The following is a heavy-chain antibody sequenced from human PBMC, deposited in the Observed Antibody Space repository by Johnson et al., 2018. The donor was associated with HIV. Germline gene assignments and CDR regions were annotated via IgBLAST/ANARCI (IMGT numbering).Heavy chain of an antibody. J-gene: IGHJ3*01. CDR2: TRYDGSNK. Sequence: QVQLVESGGGLIQPGGSLRLSCAASGLTFSGSGMHWVRQAPGKGLEWVAFTRYDGSNKHYVDSVKGRFTISRDNSKNTLYLQMNSLLPEDTAVYYCAKSDSGYDAFDVWGHGTMVIVSA. CDR1: GLTFSGSG. D-gene: IGHD5-12*01. CDR3: AKSDSGYDAFDV. V-gene: IGHV3-30*02.